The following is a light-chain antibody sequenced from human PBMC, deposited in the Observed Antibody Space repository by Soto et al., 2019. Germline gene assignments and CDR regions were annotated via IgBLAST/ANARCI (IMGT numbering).Light chain of an antibody. CDR2: SND. V-gene: IGLV1-44*01. CDR1: SSNIGSNT. CDR3: AAWDDSMNGYV. Sequence: QSLMTQAPSASGSPGPRVTITCFGSSSNIGSNTVNLYQHLPGTATKLLIYSNDQRPSGVPDRFSGSKFGTSACLAISGLQSEDEADYYCAAWDDSMNGYVIGTGTKVTVL. J-gene: IGLJ1*01.